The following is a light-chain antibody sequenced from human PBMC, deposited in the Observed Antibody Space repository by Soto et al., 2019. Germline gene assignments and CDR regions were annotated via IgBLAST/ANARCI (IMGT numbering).Light chain of an antibody. CDR3: KQYNSYPWT. Sequence: DIQMTQSPSTLSASVGDRVTITCRASQSISSWLAWYQQKPGKAPKLLIYKASSLESGVQSRFSGSGSGTEFTLTIRSLQPDDFATYYCKQYNSYPWTFGQGTKVDLK. V-gene: IGKV1-5*03. J-gene: IGKJ1*01. CDR1: QSISSW. CDR2: KAS.